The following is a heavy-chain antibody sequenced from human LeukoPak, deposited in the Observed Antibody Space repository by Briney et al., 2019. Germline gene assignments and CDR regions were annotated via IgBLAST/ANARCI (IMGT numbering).Heavy chain of an antibody. V-gene: IGHV5-51*01. J-gene: IGHJ4*02. Sequence: GESLKISCKGSGYSFTSYCIGWVRQMPGKGLEWMGIIYPGDSDTRYSPSFQGQVTISADKSISTAYLQWSSLKASDTAMYYCARHPPKYSGYEGLDYWGQGTLVTVSS. CDR2: IYPGDSDT. D-gene: IGHD5-12*01. CDR3: ARHPPKYSGYEGLDY. CDR1: GYSFTSYC.